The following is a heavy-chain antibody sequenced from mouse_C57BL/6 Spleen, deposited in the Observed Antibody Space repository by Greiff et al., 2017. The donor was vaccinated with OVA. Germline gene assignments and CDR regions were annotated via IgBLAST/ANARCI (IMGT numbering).Heavy chain of an antibody. V-gene: IGHV1-69*01. CDR1: GYTFTSYW. Sequence: QVQLQQPGAELVMPGASVKLSCTASGYTFTSYWMHWVKQRPGQGLEWVAEIDPSDSYTNYNQKFKGKSTLTVDKSSSTAYMQLSSLTSEDSAVYYCARGGSSYGWYFDVWGTGTTVTVSS. D-gene: IGHD1-1*01. CDR2: IDPSDSYT. CDR3: ARGGSSYGWYFDV. J-gene: IGHJ1*03.